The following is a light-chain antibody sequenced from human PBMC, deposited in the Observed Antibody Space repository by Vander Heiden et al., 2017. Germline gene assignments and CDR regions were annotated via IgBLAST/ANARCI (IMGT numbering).Light chain of an antibody. Sequence: EIVMTQSPATLSVSPGERATLSCRASQSVSSNLAWYQQKPGQAPRLLIYGASTSATGIPARFSGSGSGTEFTLTISSLQSEHFAVYYCQQDNNWPRTFGQGTKVELK. J-gene: IGKJ1*01. CDR1: QSVSSN. V-gene: IGKV3-15*01. CDR3: QQDNNWPRT. CDR2: GAS.